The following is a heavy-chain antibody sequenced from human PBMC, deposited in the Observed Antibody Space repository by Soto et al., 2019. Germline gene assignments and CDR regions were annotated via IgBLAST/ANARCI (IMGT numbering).Heavy chain of an antibody. Sequence: PSETPSLTCTVSGGSICSYYWSWIRQPPGKGLEWIGYIYYSGSTNYNPSLKSRVTISVDTSKNQFSLKLSSVTAADTAVYYCARVGVPSRGQLVRTYGMDVWGQGTTVTVSS. CDR2: IYYSGST. CDR1: GGSICSYY. J-gene: IGHJ6*02. D-gene: IGHD6-13*01. V-gene: IGHV4-59*01. CDR3: ARVGVPSRGQLVRTYGMDV.